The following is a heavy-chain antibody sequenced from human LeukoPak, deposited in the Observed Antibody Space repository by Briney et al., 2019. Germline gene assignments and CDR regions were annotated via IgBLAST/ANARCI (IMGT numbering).Heavy chain of an antibody. V-gene: IGHV3-48*03. D-gene: IGHD2-21*02. CDR2: ISSSGSTI. CDR1: GFTFSSYE. Sequence: GGSLRLSCAASGFTFSSYEMNWVRHAPGKGLEWVSYISSSGSTIYYADSVKGRFTISRDNAKNSLYLQMNSLRAEDTAVYYCARPAYCGGNCYYFPDYWGQGTLVTVSS. J-gene: IGHJ4*02. CDR3: ARPAYCGGNCYYFPDY.